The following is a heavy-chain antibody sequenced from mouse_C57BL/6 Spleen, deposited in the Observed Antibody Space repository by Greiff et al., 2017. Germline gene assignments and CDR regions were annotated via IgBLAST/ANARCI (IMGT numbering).Heavy chain of an antibody. CDR3: TRWIFYYGSSFYFGY. CDR1: GYTFTDYE. J-gene: IGHJ2*01. Sequence: VKLQESGAELVRPGASVTLSCKASGYTFTDYEMHWVKQTPVHGLEWIGAIDPETGGTAYNQKFKGKAILTVAKSSSTAYMELRSLTSEDSAVYYCTRWIFYYGSSFYFGYWGQGTTLTVSS. D-gene: IGHD1-1*01. CDR2: IDPETGGT. V-gene: IGHV1-15*01.